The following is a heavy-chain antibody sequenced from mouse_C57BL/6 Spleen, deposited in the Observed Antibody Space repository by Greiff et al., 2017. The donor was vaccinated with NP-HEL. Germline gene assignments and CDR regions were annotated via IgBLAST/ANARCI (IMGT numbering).Heavy chain of an antibody. CDR2: IHPNSGST. CDR1: GYTFTSYW. D-gene: IGHD1-1*01. CDR3: ARVGFITTVVAHYAMDY. V-gene: IGHV1-64*01. Sequence: QVQLQQSGAELVKPGASVKLSCKASGYTFTSYWMHWVKQRPGQGLEWIGMIHPNSGSTNYNEKFKSKATLTVDKSSSTAYMQLSSLTSEDSAVYYCARVGFITTVVAHYAMDYWGQGTSVTVSS. J-gene: IGHJ4*01.